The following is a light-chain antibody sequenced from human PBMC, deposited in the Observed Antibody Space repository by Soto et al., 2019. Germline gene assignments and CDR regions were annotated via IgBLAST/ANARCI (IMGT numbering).Light chain of an antibody. Sequence: EIVLTQSPATLSLSPGERATLSCRASQGVSSYLARYQQKPGQAPRLLIYDASNRATGIPARFSGSGSGTDFTLTISSLEPEDFAVYYCQQRSNWPVTFGQGTRLEIK. CDR3: QQRSNWPVT. CDR2: DAS. V-gene: IGKV3-11*01. J-gene: IGKJ5*01. CDR1: QGVSSY.